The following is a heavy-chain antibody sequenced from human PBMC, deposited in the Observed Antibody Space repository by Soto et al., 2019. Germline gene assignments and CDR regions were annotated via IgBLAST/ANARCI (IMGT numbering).Heavy chain of an antibody. CDR2: IKSKTDGGTT. Sequence: GGSLRLSCAASGFTFSNAWMSWVRQAPGKGLELVGRIKSKTDGGTTDYAAPGKGRFTISRDDSKNTLYLQMNSLKTEDTAVYYCTTAEEYQLPYYFDYWGQGTLVTVSS. CDR1: GFTFSNAW. V-gene: IGHV3-15*01. CDR3: TTAEEYQLPYYFDY. D-gene: IGHD2-2*01. J-gene: IGHJ4*02.